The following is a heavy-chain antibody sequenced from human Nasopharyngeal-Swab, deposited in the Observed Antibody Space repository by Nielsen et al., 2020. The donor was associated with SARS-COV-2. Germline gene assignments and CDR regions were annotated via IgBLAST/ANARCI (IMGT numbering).Heavy chain of an antibody. Sequence: ASVKVSCKASGYTFTSYGISWVRQAPGQGLEWMGWISAYNGNTNYAQKLQGNVTMTRDTSTSTVYMELSSLRSEDTAVCYCARSHDYGDPVDYWGQGTLVTVSS. J-gene: IGHJ4*02. CDR1: GYTFTSYG. CDR3: ARSHDYGDPVDY. CDR2: ISAYNGNT. V-gene: IGHV1-18*01. D-gene: IGHD4-17*01.